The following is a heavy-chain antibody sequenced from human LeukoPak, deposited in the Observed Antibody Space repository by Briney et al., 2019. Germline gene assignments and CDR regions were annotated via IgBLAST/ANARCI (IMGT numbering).Heavy chain of an antibody. Sequence: GGSLRLSCAASGFTVSSDYMSWVRQAPGKRLEWVSTIYSGGSTYYADPVKGRFTVSRDNSKNTLYLQMNSLRAEDTAVYYCARDPGLPNGMDVWGQGTTVTVSS. CDR3: ARDPGLPNGMDV. V-gene: IGHV3-66*01. J-gene: IGHJ6*02. CDR2: IYSGGST. CDR1: GFTVSSDY.